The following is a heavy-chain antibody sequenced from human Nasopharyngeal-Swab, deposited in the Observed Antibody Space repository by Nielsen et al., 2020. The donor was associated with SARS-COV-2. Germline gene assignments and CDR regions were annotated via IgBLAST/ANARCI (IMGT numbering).Heavy chain of an antibody. V-gene: IGHV3-23*01. CDR1: GFTFSSYS. J-gene: IGHJ4*02. D-gene: IGHD3-22*01. CDR2: IGGSGGTT. CDR3: AKDHDSSGSYFDY. Sequence: GGSLRLSCAASGFTFSSYSMNWVRQAPGKGLEWVSVIGGSGGTTSYADSVKGRFTISRDNSKNTVDLQMDSLRAEDTAVYYCAKDHDSSGSYFDYWGQGTLVTVSS.